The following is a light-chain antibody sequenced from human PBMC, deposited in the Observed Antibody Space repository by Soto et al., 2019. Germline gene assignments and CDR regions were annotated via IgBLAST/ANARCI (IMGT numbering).Light chain of an antibody. V-gene: IGLV1-51*01. J-gene: IGLJ3*02. CDR2: DNK. CDR1: SSDIGSNS. Sequence: QSVLTQSPSVSAAPGQKVTISCSGSSSDIGSNSVSWYQQLPGTAPKLLIYDNKKRPSGIPDRFSGSKSGTSATLGITGLQAGDEADYYCGTWDSSLSAVFGGGTKLTVL. CDR3: GTWDSSLSAV.